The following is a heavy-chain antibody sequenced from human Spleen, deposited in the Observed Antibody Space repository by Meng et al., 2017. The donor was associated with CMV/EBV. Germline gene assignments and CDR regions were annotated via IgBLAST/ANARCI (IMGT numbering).Heavy chain of an antibody. Sequence: GESLKISCAASGFTFSSYSMNWVRQAPGKGLEWVSAISGSGGSTYYADSVKGRFTISRDNSKNTLYLQMNSLRAEDTAVYYCAKDKEQLSPYNWFDPWGQGTLVTVSS. J-gene: IGHJ5*02. D-gene: IGHD6-6*01. CDR2: ISGSGGST. V-gene: IGHV3-23*01. CDR1: GFTFSSYS. CDR3: AKDKEQLSPYNWFDP.